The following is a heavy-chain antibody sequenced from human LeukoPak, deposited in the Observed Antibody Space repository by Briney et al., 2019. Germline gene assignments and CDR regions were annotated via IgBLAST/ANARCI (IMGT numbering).Heavy chain of an antibody. CDR2: VKSKTDGGTT. CDR3: AKESGKFDY. CDR1: GFTFSNTW. J-gene: IGHJ4*02. Sequence: GGSLRLSCAASGFTFSNTWMNWVRQAPGKGLEWVGHVKSKTDGGTTDYAAPVKGRFTISRDDSKNTLYLQMNSLKTEDTAVYYCAKESGKFDYWGQGTLVAVSS. V-gene: IGHV3-15*01.